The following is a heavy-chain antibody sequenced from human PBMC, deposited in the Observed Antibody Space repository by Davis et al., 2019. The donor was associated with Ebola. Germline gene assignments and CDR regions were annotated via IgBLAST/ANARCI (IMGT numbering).Heavy chain of an antibody. V-gene: IGHV3-21*04. CDR3: ASTWDGNSYFDF. D-gene: IGHD4-23*01. Sequence: PGGSLRLSCAASGFTFSRYGMHWVRQAPGKGLEWVASIGSSGNYIHYAASVKGRFTISRDNSKNTLYLQMNSLRAEDTAVYYCASTWDGNSYFDFWGQGTLVTVSS. CDR1: GFTFSRYG. J-gene: IGHJ4*02. CDR2: IGSSGNYI.